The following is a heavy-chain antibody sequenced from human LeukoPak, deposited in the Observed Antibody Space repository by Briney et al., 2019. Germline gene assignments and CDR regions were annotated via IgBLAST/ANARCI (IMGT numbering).Heavy chain of an antibody. V-gene: IGHV3-23*01. J-gene: IGHJ4*02. D-gene: IGHD3-10*01. CDR1: GFTFSSYA. Sequence: GGSLRLSCAASGFTFSSYAMSWVRQAPGKGLEWVSAISGSGGSTYYADSVKGRFTISRDNSKNTLYLQMNSLRAEDTAVYYCAKTYYSSGSYYHFEYWGQGTQVTVSS. CDR3: AKTYYSSGSYYHFEY. CDR2: ISGSGGST.